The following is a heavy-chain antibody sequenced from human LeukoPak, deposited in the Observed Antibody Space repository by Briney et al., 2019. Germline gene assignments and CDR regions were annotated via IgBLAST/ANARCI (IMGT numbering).Heavy chain of an antibody. CDR1: GFTFGDYA. D-gene: IGHD3-10*01. J-gene: IGHJ4*02. Sequence: GGSLRLSCTASGFTFGDYAMSWVRQAPGKGLEWVGFIRSKAYGGTTEYAASVKGRFTISRDDSKRIAYLQMNSLKTEDTAVYYCTRVPLWFGELSFDYWGQGTLVTVSS. CDR2: IRSKAYGGTT. V-gene: IGHV3-49*04. CDR3: TRVPLWFGELSFDY.